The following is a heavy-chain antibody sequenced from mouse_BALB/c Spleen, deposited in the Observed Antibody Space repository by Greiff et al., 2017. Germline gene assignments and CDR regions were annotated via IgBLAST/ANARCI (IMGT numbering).Heavy chain of an antibody. V-gene: IGHV5-6-5*01. CDR3: ARPYYDYDDAMDY. CDR1: GFTFSSYA. J-gene: IGHJ4*01. CDR2: ISSGGST. Sequence: DVMLVESGGGLVKPGGSLKLSCAASGFTFSSYAMSWVRQTPEKRLEWVASISSGGSTYYPDSVKGRFTISRDNARNILYLQMSSLRSEDTAMYYCARPYYDYDDAMDYWGQGTSVTVSS. D-gene: IGHD2-4*01.